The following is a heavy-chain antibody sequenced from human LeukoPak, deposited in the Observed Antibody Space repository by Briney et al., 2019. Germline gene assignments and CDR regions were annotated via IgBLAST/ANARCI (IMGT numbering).Heavy chain of an antibody. CDR1: GFTFSDYY. V-gene: IGHV3-11*06. J-gene: IGHJ4*02. CDR3: ARGRGDCSSTSCYVSVYFDY. CDR2: ISSSSSYT. D-gene: IGHD2-2*01. Sequence: GGSLRLSCAASGFTFSDYYMSWIRQAPGKGLEWVSYISSSSSYTKYADSVKGRFTISRDNAKNSLYLQMNSLRAEDTAVYYCARGRGDCSSTSCYVSVYFDYWGQGTLVTISS.